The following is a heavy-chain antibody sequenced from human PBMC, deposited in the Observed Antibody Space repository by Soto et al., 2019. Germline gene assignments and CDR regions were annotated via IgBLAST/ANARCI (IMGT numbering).Heavy chain of an antibody. J-gene: IGHJ4*01. D-gene: IGHD1-26*01. V-gene: IGHV4-34*01. CDR2: INHTGST. Sequence: SETLSLTCAVYGESFSNYYWSWIRQPPGKGLEWIGEINHTGSTNYSPSLKSRVAMSVDTSKNQFSLKLSSVTAADTAVYYCARISSIPRAPTRTLAYWGHGRLVTGSS. CDR3: ARISSIPRAPTRTLAY. CDR1: GESFSNYY.